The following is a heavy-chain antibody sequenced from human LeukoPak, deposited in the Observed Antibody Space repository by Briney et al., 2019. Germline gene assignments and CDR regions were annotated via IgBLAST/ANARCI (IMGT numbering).Heavy chain of an antibody. V-gene: IGHV3-23*01. CDR2: ISGSGGDTT. CDR1: GFTFINYA. D-gene: IGHD2-15*01. Sequence: GGSLRLSCAASGFTFINYAMTWVRQAPGKGLEWVAAISGSGGDTTYYAESVRGRFTISRDNSKNTLYLLMNSLIPEDTAVYYCAREVVSTPSYFDSWGQGTLVTVSS. CDR3: AREVVSTPSYFDS. J-gene: IGHJ4*02.